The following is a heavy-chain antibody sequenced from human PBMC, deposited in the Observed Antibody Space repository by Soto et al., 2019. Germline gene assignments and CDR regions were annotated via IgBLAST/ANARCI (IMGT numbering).Heavy chain of an antibody. CDR1: GFTFNSYS. Sequence: GGSLRLSCAAYGFTFNSYSMNWFRQAPGKGLEWVSYISSSSDTIYYADSVKGRFTISRDNAKNSLYLQMNSLRAEDTAVYYCARDRSPGIAAAGTYKCFVLCGQGPRV. CDR3: ARDRSPGIAAAGTYKCFVL. J-gene: IGHJ5*02. CDR2: ISSSSDTI. V-gene: IGHV3-48*01. D-gene: IGHD6-13*01.